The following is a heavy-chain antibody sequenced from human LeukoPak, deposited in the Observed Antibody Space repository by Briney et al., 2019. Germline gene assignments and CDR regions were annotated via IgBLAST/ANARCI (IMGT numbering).Heavy chain of an antibody. Sequence: TXTGXXMHWVRXAXGQGLEWMGWINPNSGGTNYSQKFQGRVTITRDTSISTAYMELSRLRSDDTAVYYCARDRSAGSYYFDYWGQGTLVTVSS. CDR3: ARDRSAGSYYFDY. D-gene: IGHD2-15*01. CDR1: TXTGXX. J-gene: IGHJ4*02. CDR2: INPNSGGT. V-gene: IGHV1-2*02.